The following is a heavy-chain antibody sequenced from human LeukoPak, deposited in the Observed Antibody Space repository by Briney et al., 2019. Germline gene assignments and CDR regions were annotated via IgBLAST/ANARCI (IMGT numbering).Heavy chain of an antibody. CDR1: GYTFTSYY. V-gene: IGHV1-46*01. J-gene: IGHJ5*02. CDR2: INPSGGST. Sequence: ASVKVSCKASGYTFTSYYMHWVRQAPGQGLEWMGIINPSGGSTSYAQKFQGRVTMTRDTSTSTVYTELSSLRSEDTAVYYCARTYYYDSSGYWSWFDPWGQGTLVTVSS. CDR3: ARTYYYDSSGYWSWFDP. D-gene: IGHD3-22*01.